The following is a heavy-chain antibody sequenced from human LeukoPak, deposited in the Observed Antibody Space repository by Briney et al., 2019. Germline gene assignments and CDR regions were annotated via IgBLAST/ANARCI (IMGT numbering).Heavy chain of an antibody. CDR2: IGDSDVTT. J-gene: IGHJ4*02. Sequence: GGSLRLSCAASGFTFSSFWMSWVRQAPGKGLEWVSYIGDSDVTTYYADSVKGRFIISRDNAKNSLYLQMNSLRADDTAVYYCARAAKWGLYYFDYWGQGSLVTVSS. V-gene: IGHV3-48*04. CDR1: GFTFSSFW. D-gene: IGHD7-27*01. CDR3: ARAAKWGLYYFDY.